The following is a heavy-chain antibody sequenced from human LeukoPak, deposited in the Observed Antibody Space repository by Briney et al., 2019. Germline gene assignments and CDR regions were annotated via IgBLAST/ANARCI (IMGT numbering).Heavy chain of an antibody. J-gene: IGHJ4*02. CDR2: IRYDGSNK. V-gene: IGHV3-30*02. D-gene: IGHD3-3*01. CDR3: AKDLGLKRKRLIYDFWSGPFDY. CDR1: GFTFSSYA. Sequence: PGGSLRLSCAASGFTFSSYAMHWVRQAPGKGLEWVAFIRYDGSNKYYADSVKGRFTITRDNYKNTLYLQMNSLRAQDTAVYYCAKDLGLKRKRLIYDFWSGPFDYWGQGTLVTVSS.